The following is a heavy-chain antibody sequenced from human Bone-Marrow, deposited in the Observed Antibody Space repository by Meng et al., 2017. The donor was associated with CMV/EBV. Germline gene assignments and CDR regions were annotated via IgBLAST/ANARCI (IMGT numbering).Heavy chain of an antibody. J-gene: IGHJ6*02. D-gene: IGHD1-1*01. Sequence: GESLKISCAASGFTFSNAWMSWVRQAPGKGLEWVSSISSSSSYIYYADSVKGRFTISRDNAKNSLYLQMNGLRAEDTAVYYCARPGILEELERAPQRYYYYYYGMDVWGQGTTVTVSS. CDR1: GFTFSNAW. V-gene: IGHV3-21*01. CDR3: ARPGILEELERAPQRYYYYYYGMDV. CDR2: ISSSSSYI.